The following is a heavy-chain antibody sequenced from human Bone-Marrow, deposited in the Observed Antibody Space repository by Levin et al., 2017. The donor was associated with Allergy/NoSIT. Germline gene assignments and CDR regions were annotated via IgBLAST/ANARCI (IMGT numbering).Heavy chain of an antibody. V-gene: IGHV3-7*01. CDR2: IKQDGSEK. Sequence: QAGGSLRLSCIASGFTFSSYWMSWVRQTPGKGPEWVAKIKQDGSEKDYVDSVKGRFTISRDNAKNSLFLQINSLRDEDTAIYYCAKNQLLTEDVFNLWGQGTMVTVSS. J-gene: IGHJ3*01. CDR1: GFTFSSYW. D-gene: IGHD1-14*01. CDR3: AKNQLLTEDVFNL.